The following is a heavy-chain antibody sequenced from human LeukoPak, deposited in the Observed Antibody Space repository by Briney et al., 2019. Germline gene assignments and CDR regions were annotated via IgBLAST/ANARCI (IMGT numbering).Heavy chain of an antibody. Sequence: SETLSLTCAVYGGSFSGHYWSWIRQPPGKGLEWSGEINHSGSTNYNPSLKSRVTISVDTSKNQFSLKLSSVTAADPAVYYCARGNRDIYDFWSGYYKTKPNWFDPWGQGTLVTVSS. D-gene: IGHD3-3*01. CDR3: ARGNRDIYDFWSGYYKTKPNWFDP. V-gene: IGHV4-34*01. CDR2: INHSGST. CDR1: GGSFSGHY. J-gene: IGHJ5*02.